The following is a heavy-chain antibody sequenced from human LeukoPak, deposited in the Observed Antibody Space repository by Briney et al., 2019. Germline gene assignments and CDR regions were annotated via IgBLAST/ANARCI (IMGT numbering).Heavy chain of an antibody. V-gene: IGHV3-21*01. J-gene: IGHJ4*02. Sequence: GGSLRLSCAASGFTFSSYGMNWVRQAPGKGLEWVSSISSSSSYIYYADSVKGRFTISRDNAKNSLYLQMNSLRAEDTAVYYCARDLRYCSSTSCYARVDYWGQGTLVTVSS. CDR3: ARDLRYCSSTSCYARVDY. CDR2: ISSSSSYI. CDR1: GFTFSSYG. D-gene: IGHD2-2*01.